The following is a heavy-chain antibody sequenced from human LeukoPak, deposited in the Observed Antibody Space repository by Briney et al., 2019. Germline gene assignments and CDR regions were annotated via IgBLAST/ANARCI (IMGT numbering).Heavy chain of an antibody. J-gene: IGHJ4*02. CDR2: IYYSGST. CDR3: ATSSRGDRYFDY. Sequence: SETLSLTCTVSGGSISSSSYYWGWIRQPPGKGLEWIGSIYYSGSTYYNPSLKSRVTISVDTSKNQFSLKLSSVTAADTAVYYCATSSRGDRYFDYWGQGTLVTASS. V-gene: IGHV4-39*01. D-gene: IGHD2-21*02. CDR1: GGSISSSSYY.